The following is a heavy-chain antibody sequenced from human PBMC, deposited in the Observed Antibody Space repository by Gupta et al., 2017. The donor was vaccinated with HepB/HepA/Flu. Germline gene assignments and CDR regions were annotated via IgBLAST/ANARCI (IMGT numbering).Heavy chain of an antibody. Sequence: QVQLVESGGGVVQPGRSLRLSCAASGFTFSSYGMHWVRQAPGKGLEWVAVIWYDGSNKYYADSVKGRFTISRDNSKNTLYLQMNSLRAEDTAVYYCARDLPDYGEDYWGQGTLVTVSS. V-gene: IGHV3-33*01. CDR1: GFTFSSYG. D-gene: IGHD4-17*01. CDR2: IWYDGSNK. CDR3: ARDLPDYGEDY. J-gene: IGHJ4*02.